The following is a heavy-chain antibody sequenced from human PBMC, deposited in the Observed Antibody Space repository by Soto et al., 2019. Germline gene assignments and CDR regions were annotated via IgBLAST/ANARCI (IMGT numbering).Heavy chain of an antibody. J-gene: IGHJ6*02. Sequence: ASVKGSCKASGGTFSSDAISWVRQAHGQGLEWMGGIIPIFGTANYAQKFQGRVTITADESTSTAYMELSSLRSEDTAVYYCARGYSGSYSDYYYGMDVWGQGTTVTVSS. D-gene: IGHD1-26*01. V-gene: IGHV1-69*13. CDR3: ARGYSGSYSDYYYGMDV. CDR2: IIPIFGTA. CDR1: GGTFSSDA.